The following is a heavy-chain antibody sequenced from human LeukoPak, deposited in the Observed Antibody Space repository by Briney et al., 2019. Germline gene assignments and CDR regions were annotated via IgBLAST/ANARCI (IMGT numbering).Heavy chain of an antibody. CDR1: GFTLGGYA. Sequence: GGSLRLSRAASGFTLGGYAMSWVRQAPGKGLEWVSAISGSGGSTYYADSVKGRFTISRDNSKNTLYLQMNSLRAEDTAVYYCAKSSYYGSGQLYWGQGTLVTVSS. J-gene: IGHJ4*02. CDR2: ISGSGGST. CDR3: AKSSYYGSGQLY. V-gene: IGHV3-23*01. D-gene: IGHD3-10*01.